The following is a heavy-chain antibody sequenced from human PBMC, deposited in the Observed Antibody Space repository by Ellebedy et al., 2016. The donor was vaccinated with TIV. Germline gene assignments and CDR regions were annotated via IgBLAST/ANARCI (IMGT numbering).Heavy chain of an antibody. J-gene: IGHJ5*02. CDR1: GFTFSSYS. Sequence: GGSLRLXXAASGFTFSSYSMNWVRQAPGKGLEWVSLIYSGGRTYYADSVKGRFTISRDNSKNTLYLQMNSLRAEDTAVYYCSTGSYFGRGAWGQGTLVTVSS. V-gene: IGHV3-53*01. CDR2: IYSGGRT. D-gene: IGHD1-26*01. CDR3: STGSYFGRGA.